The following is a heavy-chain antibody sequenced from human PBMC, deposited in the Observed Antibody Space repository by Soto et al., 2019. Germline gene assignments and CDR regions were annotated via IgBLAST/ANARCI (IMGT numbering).Heavy chain of an antibody. CDR1: GGSISSSSYH. V-gene: IGHV4-39*01. CDR3: ARQYTPTTVVGFDS. Sequence: SETLSLTCTVSGGSISSSSYHWAWIRQSPGRGLEWIGTIYYSGTTYYNPSLRSRLTISLDTSKNQFSPRLTSVTAADTAVYYCARQYTPTTVVGFDSWGQGTLVTVSS. D-gene: IGHD2-15*01. J-gene: IGHJ4*02. CDR2: IYYSGTT.